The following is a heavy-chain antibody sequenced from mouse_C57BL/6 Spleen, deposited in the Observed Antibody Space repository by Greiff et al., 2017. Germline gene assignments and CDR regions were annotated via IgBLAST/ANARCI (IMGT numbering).Heavy chain of an antibody. CDR1: GYTFTSYG. J-gene: IGHJ1*03. D-gene: IGHD2-4*01. CDR3: ARRGDYDVRGYFDV. V-gene: IGHV1-81*01. Sequence: QVQLQQSGAELARPGASVKLSCKASGYTFTSYGISWVKQRTGQGLEWIGEIYPRSGNNYYNEKFKGKATLTADKSSSTAYMELRSLTSEDSAVYFCARRGDYDVRGYFDVWGTGTTVTVSS. CDR2: IYPRSGNN.